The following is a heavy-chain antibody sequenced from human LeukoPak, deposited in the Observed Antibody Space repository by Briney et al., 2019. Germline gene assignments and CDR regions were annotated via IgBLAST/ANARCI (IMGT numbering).Heavy chain of an antibody. J-gene: IGHJ5*02. CDR3: ARVGKSGGGAPQSSSWYGFDP. CDR1: GGSISSYY. CDR2: LYYIGST. V-gene: IGHV4-59*01. D-gene: IGHD6-13*01. Sequence: PSETLSLTCTVSGGSISSYYWSWIRQPPGKGLEWIGYLYYIGSTNYNPSLKSRVTISVDTSKNQCSLELCSVTAADTAVYYCARVGKSGGGAPQSSSWYGFDPWGQGTLVTVSS.